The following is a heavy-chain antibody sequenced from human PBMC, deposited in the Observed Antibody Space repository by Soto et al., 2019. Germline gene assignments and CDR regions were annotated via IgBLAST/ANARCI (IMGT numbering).Heavy chain of an antibody. CDR1: GFTFSSYA. V-gene: IGHV3-23*01. CDR3: ARGGGIAVAGTHLDY. J-gene: IGHJ4*02. D-gene: IGHD6-19*01. CDR2: SGGSGAGT. Sequence: EVQLLESGGGLVQPGGSLRLSCAASGFTFSSYAMSWVRQAPGKGLEWVSGSGGSGAGTNYADSVKGRFTNSRDNSKNTLYLQRSRLRAEDTAVYYCARGGGIAVAGTHLDYWGQGTLVTVSS.